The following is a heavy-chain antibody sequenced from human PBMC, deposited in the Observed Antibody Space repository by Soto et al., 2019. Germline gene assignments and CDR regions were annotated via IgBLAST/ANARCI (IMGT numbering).Heavy chain of an antibody. V-gene: IGHV3-48*01. CDR2: ISSSSSTI. J-gene: IGHJ6*03. Sequence: EVQLVESGGGLVQPGGSLRLSCAASGFTFSSYSMNWVRQAPGKGLEWASYISSSSSTIYYADSVKGRFTISRDNAKNSLYLQMNSLRAEDTAVYYCARAYYYYYYMDVWGKGTTVTVSS. CDR3: ARAYYYYYYMDV. CDR1: GFTFSSYS.